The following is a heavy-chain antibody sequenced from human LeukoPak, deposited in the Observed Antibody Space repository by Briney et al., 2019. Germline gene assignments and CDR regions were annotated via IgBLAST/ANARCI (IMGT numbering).Heavy chain of an antibody. CDR3: ASRWDSSSWNDY. CDR2: INPNSGGT. D-gene: IGHD6-13*01. J-gene: IGHJ4*02. Sequence: ASVKVSCKASGYTFTGYYMHWVRQAPGQGLEWMGWINPNSGGTNYAQKFQGRVTMTRDTSISTAYMELSRLRSDDTAVYYCASRWDSSSWNDYWGQRTLVTVSS. V-gene: IGHV1-2*02. CDR1: GYTFTGYY.